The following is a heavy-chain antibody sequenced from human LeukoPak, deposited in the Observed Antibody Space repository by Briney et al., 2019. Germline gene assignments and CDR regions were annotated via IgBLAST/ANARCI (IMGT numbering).Heavy chain of an antibody. CDR3: ARDRKYQDAFDI. CDR2: INAGNGNT. CDR1: GYTFTSYA. D-gene: IGHD2-2*01. Sequence: ASVKVSCKASGYTFTSYAMYWVRQAPGQRLEWMGWINAGNGNTKYSQKFQGRVTITRDTSASTAYMELSSLRSEDTAVYYCARDRKYQDAFDIWGQGTMVTVSS. J-gene: IGHJ3*02. V-gene: IGHV1-3*01.